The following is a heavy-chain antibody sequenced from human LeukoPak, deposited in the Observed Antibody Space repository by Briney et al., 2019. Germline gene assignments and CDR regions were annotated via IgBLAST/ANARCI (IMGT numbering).Heavy chain of an antibody. CDR1: GFTFSSYA. CDR2: ISYDGSNK. J-gene: IGHJ4*02. D-gene: IGHD6-13*01. Sequence: PGRSLRLSCAASGFTFSSYAMHWVRQAPGKGLEWVAVISYDGSNKYYADSVKGRFTISRDNSKNTLCLQMNSLRAEDTAVYYCARGGRWGIAAAGTIPFDYWGQGTLVTVSS. CDR3: ARGGRWGIAAAGTIPFDY. V-gene: IGHV3-30*04.